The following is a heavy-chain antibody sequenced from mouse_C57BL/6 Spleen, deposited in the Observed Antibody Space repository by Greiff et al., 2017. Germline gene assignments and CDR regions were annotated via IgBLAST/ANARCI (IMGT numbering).Heavy chain of an antibody. CDR3: ARRGYYSKSYWYFDV. J-gene: IGHJ1*03. CDR2: IDPSDSYT. Sequence: QVQLQQPGAELVRPGTSVKLSCKASGYTFTSYWMHWVKQRPGQGLEWIGVIDPSDSYTNYNQKFKGKATLTVDTSSSTAYMQLSSLTSEDSAVYYCARRGYYSKSYWYFDVWGTGTTVTVSS. CDR1: GYTFTSYW. D-gene: IGHD2-5*01. V-gene: IGHV1-59*01.